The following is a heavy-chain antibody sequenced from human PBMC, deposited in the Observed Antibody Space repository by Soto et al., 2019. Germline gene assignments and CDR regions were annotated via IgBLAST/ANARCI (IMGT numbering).Heavy chain of an antibody. D-gene: IGHD3-16*02. CDR3: ARAPYDYVWGSYRYGFDY. J-gene: IGHJ4*02. Sequence: SETLSLTCTVSGGSISSGDYYWSWIRQPPGKGLEWIGYVYYSGSTYYNPSLKSRVTISVDTSKNQFSLKLSSVTAADTAVHYCARAPYDYVWGSYRYGFDYWGQGTLVTVSS. CDR1: GGSISSGDYY. CDR2: VYYSGST. V-gene: IGHV4-30-4*01.